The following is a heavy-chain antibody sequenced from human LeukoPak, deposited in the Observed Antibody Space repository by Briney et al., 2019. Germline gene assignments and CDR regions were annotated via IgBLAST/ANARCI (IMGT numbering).Heavy chain of an antibody. V-gene: IGHV3-9*01. J-gene: IGHJ6*02. CDR2: ISWNSGRI. Sequence: GGSLRLSCAASGSTFEDYTMYWVRQVPGKGLEWVSGISWNSGRIGYADSVKGRFTISRDNAKNSLYLQMSSLRAEDTALYYCAKDIKGYYDILTGYPTEGDYYYYGMDVWGQGTTVTVSS. D-gene: IGHD3-9*01. CDR3: AKDIKGYYDILTGYPTEGDYYYYGMDV. CDR1: GSTFEDYT.